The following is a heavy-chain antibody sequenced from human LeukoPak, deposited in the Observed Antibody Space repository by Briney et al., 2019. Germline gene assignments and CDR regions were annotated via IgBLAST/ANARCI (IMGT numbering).Heavy chain of an antibody. CDR1: GYTFTGYY. D-gene: IGHD5-18*01. V-gene: IGHV1-2*02. CDR3: ARNTAPGYGLDV. J-gene: IGHJ6*02. Sequence: GASVKVSCKASGYTFTGYYIHWVRQAPGHGFEWMGWIHPNSGATGYAQNFQGRVTMTRDTSISTAYMDLSRLRSDDTAVYYCARNTAPGYGLDVWGQGTPVTVSS. CDR2: IHPNSGAT.